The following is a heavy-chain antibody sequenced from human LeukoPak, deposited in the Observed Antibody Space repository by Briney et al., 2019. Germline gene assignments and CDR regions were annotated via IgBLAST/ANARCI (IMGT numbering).Heavy chain of an antibody. D-gene: IGHD6-6*01. J-gene: IGHJ4*02. CDR1: GDSISSGNYY. CDR2: IYYSGST. CDR3: ARGSWQLAEEVY. V-gene: IGHV4-39*07. Sequence: SETLSLTCTVSGDSISSGNYYWTWIRQPAGTGLECIGSIYYSGSTYYNPSLKSRVTISVDTSKNEFSLKLSSVTAADTAVYYCARGSWQLAEEVYWGQGTLVTVSS.